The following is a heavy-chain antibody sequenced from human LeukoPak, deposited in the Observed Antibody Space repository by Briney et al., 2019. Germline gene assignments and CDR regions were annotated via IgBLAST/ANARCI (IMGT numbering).Heavy chain of an antibody. CDR2: INPNTGNP. CDR1: GYSSTTYA. CDR3: ARAYQPLGGLSLPDY. V-gene: IGHV7-4-1*02. Sequence: ASVKVSCKASGYSSTTYAMNWLRQAPGQGLEWMGWINPNTGNPTYAPGFTGRFVFSLDTSVSTAYLQISGLKADDTAVYYCARAYQPLGGLSLPDYWGQGTLVSVSS. D-gene: IGHD3-16*02. J-gene: IGHJ4*02.